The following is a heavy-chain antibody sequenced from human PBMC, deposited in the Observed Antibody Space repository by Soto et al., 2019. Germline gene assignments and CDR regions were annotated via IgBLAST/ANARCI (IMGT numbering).Heavy chain of an antibody. CDR3: ARDALGLDV. Sequence: GGSLRLSCVVSGFAVSATYMSWVRQAPGQGLEWVSVLTANGNTIYADAVRGRFTVSRDISKNTVYLQLNSVTVEDTGLYYCARDALGLDVWGQGTTVTVSS. J-gene: IGHJ6*02. V-gene: IGHV3-53*01. CDR1: GFAVSATY. CDR2: LTANGNT.